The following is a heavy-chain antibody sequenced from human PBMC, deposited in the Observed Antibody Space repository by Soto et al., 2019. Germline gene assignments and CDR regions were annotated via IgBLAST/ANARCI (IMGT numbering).Heavy chain of an antibody. V-gene: IGHV3-48*01. CDR2: ISSSSSVI. Sequence: EVQLVESGGGLVQPGGSLRLSCATSGFILSDCAMNWVRQAPGKGLEWVSYISSSSSVIDYADSVKGRFTVSRDNARNLLYLQMNSLRAEDTAVYYCARDLSWGSNWYYYMDVSGKGTTVTVSS. D-gene: IGHD7-27*01. J-gene: IGHJ6*03. CDR1: GFILSDCA. CDR3: ARDLSWGSNWYYYMDV.